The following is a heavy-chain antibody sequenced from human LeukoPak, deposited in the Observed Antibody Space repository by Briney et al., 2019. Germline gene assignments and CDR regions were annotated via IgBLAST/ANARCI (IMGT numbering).Heavy chain of an antibody. J-gene: IGHJ4*02. CDR3: AREAADDNFDF. Sequence: PGGSLRLSCAASGFTFSSYEMNWVRQAPGKGLEWVAYITGSGRSIYYPDSVKGRFTVSRDNAKNSLFLQMNSLRPEDTALYYCAREAADDNFDFWGQGTLVTVSS. CDR2: ITGSGRSI. CDR1: GFTFSSYE. D-gene: IGHD5-24*01. V-gene: IGHV3-48*03.